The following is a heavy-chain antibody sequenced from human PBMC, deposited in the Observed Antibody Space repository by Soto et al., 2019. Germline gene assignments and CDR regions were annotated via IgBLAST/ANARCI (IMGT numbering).Heavy chain of an antibody. CDR1: GFTFSSYA. D-gene: IGHD6-13*01. CDR3: AKIPHSSSWYLDAFDI. Sequence: EVQLLESGGGLVQPGGSLRLSCAASGFTFSSYAMSWVRQAPGKGLEWVSAISGSGGSTYYADSVTGRFTISRYNSKNTLYLQMNSLRAEDTAVYYCAKIPHSSSWYLDAFDIWGQGTMVTVSS. V-gene: IGHV3-23*01. CDR2: ISGSGGST. J-gene: IGHJ3*02.